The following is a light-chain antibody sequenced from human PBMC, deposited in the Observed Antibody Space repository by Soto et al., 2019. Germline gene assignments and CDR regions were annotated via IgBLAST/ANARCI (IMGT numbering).Light chain of an antibody. CDR3: QAWDSGTVV. Sequence: SYELTQPPSVSVSPGQTASITCSGDKLGDKYACWYQQKPGQSPVLVIYHNTKRPSGIPERFSGSNSGNTATLTISGTQAMDEADYYCQAWDSGTVVFGGGTKVTVL. CDR2: HNT. J-gene: IGLJ2*01. CDR1: KLGDKY. V-gene: IGLV3-1*01.